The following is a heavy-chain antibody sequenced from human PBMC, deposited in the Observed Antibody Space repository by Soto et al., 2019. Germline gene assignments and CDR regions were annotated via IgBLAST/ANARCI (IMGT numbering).Heavy chain of an antibody. D-gene: IGHD3-10*01. CDR1: GFAFRSYN. Sequence: PGGSLRLSCAASGFAFRSYNVNWVRQAPGKGLEWVSSISSSGAYIYYTDSVRGRFTISRDNAKNSVYLQMNSLRAEDTAVYYCARELLYNGSPEAYWGQGTLVTVSS. CDR2: ISSSGAYI. J-gene: IGHJ4*02. V-gene: IGHV3-21*01. CDR3: ARELLYNGSPEAY.